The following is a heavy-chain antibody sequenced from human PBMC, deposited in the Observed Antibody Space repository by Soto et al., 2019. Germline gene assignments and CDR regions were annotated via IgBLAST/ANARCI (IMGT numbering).Heavy chain of an antibody. V-gene: IGHV1-8*01. CDR3: ARGRKGSTRIYYYYMDV. CDR2: MNPNSGNT. J-gene: IGHJ6*03. D-gene: IGHD2-2*01. CDR1: GYTFTSYE. Sequence: ASVKVSCKASGYTFTSYEINWVRQATGQGLEWMGWMNPNSGNTGYAQKFQGRVTMTRNTSISTAYMELSSLRSEDTAVYYCARGRKGSTRIYYYYMDVWGQGTLVTVSS.